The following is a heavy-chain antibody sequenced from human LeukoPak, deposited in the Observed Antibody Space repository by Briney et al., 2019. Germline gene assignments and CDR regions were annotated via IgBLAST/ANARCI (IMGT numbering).Heavy chain of an antibody. CDR1: GFTFSSYA. J-gene: IGHJ4*02. Sequence: GGSLRLSCPASGFTFSSYAMSWVRQAPGKGLEWVSAISGSGGSTYYADSVKGRFTISRDNSKNTLYLQMNSLRAEDTAVYYCAKDGVPATAIRRRIHAYYFDYWGQGTLVTVSS. D-gene: IGHD2-2*02. V-gene: IGHV3-23*01. CDR2: ISGSGGST. CDR3: AKDGVPATAIRRRIHAYYFDY.